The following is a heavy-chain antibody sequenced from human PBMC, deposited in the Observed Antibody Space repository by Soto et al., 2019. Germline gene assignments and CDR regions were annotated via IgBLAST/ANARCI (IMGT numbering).Heavy chain of an antibody. D-gene: IGHD3-16*02. Sequence: GTLRLSCAASGFSFSSYWMCWVRQAPGKGLELVANIKQDGSEKYYVDSVKGRFTISRDNAKNSLYLQMNSLRAEDTAVYYCARDWLLKYEYVWGSYRPSPFDYWGQGTLVTVSS. CDR1: GFSFSSYW. CDR3: ARDWLLKYEYVWGSYRPSPFDY. J-gene: IGHJ4*02. V-gene: IGHV3-7*03. CDR2: IKQDGSEK.